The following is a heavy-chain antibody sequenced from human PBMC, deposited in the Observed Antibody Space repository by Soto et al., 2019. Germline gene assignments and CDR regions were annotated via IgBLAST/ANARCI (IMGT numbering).Heavy chain of an antibody. CDR3: ARDHYVYDILTGYGYYYGMDV. J-gene: IGHJ6*02. V-gene: IGHV4-30-4*02. Sequence: SDTLSLTCTVSGGSIGSGDYYWSGIRQPPGKGLEWIGYIYYSGSTYYNPSLKSRVTISVDTSKNQFSLKLSSVTAADTAVYYCARDHYVYDILTGYGYYYGMDVWGQGTTVTVS. CDR2: IYYSGST. D-gene: IGHD3-9*01. CDR1: GGSIGSGDYY.